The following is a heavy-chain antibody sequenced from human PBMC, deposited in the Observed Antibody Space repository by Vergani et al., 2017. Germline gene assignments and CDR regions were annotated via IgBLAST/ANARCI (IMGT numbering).Heavy chain of an antibody. CDR3: VKDAGSYENFFDA. CDR1: GFTFSTYA. D-gene: IGHD1-26*01. CDR2: LTGGGGST. V-gene: IGHV3-23*01. Sequence: EVQLLESGGSLKQPGGSVRLSCAASGFTFSTYAMHWVRQAPGKGLEWVSALTGGGGSTSYADSFKGRFIISRDNSRDTLYLQMNSLRPEDTATYYCVKDAGSYENFFDAWGQRTLVTVAS. J-gene: IGHJ4*02.